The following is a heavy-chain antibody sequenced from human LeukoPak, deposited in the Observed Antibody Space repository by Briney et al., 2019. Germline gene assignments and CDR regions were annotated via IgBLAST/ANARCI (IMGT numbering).Heavy chain of an antibody. CDR2: INHSGST. V-gene: IGHV4-34*01. D-gene: IGHD1-1*01. Sequence: PSETLSLTCAVYGGSFSGYYWSWIRQPPGKGLEWIGEINHSGSTNYNPSLKSRVTISVDTFKNQFSLKLSSVTAADTAVYYCAREGGTGWFDPWGQGTLVTVSS. CDR3: AREGGTGWFDP. CDR1: GGSFSGYY. J-gene: IGHJ5*02.